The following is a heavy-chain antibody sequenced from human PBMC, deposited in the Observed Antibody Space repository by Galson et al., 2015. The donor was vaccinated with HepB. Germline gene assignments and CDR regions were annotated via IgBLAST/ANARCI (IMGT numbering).Heavy chain of an antibody. V-gene: IGHV4-30-4*01. CDR3: ASYCSGSSCSSPAET. J-gene: IGHJ4*02. Sequence: TLSLTCAVSGGSISSGGYYWSWIRQPPGKGLEWIGSIYYSGSTYYNPSLMSRVTISVDTSKNQFSLKLSSVTAADTAVYYCASYCSGSSCSSPAETWGQGTLVTVSS. CDR1: GGSISSGGYY. CDR2: IYYSGST. D-gene: IGHD2-15*01.